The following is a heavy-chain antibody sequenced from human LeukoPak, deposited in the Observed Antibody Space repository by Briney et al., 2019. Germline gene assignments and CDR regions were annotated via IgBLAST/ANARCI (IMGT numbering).Heavy chain of an antibody. CDR2: ISSSSSYI. J-gene: IGHJ6*02. Sequence: PGGSLRLSCAASGFTFSSYSMNWVRQAPGKGLEWVSSISSSSSYIYYADSVKGRFTISRDNAKNSLYLQMNSLRAEDTAVYYCAKDTERLTIFGVVSAYGMDVWGQGTTVTVSS. CDR1: GFTFSSYS. CDR3: AKDTERLTIFGVVSAYGMDV. V-gene: IGHV3-21*01. D-gene: IGHD3-3*01.